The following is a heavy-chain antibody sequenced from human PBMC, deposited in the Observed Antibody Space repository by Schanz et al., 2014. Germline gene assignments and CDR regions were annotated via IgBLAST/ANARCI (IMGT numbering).Heavy chain of an antibody. CDR1: GFTFATYA. D-gene: IGHD6-19*01. CDR2: INGSGNAT. J-gene: IGHJ4*02. CDR3: AKDHPSSGWPAVDV. V-gene: IGHV3-23*01. Sequence: EVKLLESGGGLVQPGGSLRLSCAASGFTFATYAMSWVRQAPGKGLEWVAAINGSGNATYYADSVKGRFTISRDLSSNTLYLQMNSLRADDSAIYYCAKDHPSSGWPAVDVWGQGLQVAVSS.